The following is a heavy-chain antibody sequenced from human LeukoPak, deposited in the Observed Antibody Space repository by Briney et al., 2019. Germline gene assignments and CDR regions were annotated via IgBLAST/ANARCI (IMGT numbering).Heavy chain of an antibody. CDR1: GDSISSYY. D-gene: IGHD4-11*01. Sequence: PSETLSLTCTVSGDSISSYYWSWIRQPPGKGLEWIGYIYYSGSANYNPSLKSRVTISVDTSKNQFSLKLSSVTAADTAVYYCARDQYLHGMDVWGQGTTVTVSS. V-gene: IGHV4-59*01. CDR2: IYYSGSA. J-gene: IGHJ6*02. CDR3: ARDQYLHGMDV.